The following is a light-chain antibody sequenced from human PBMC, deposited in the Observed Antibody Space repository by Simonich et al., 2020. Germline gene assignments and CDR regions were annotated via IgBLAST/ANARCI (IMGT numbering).Light chain of an antibody. Sequence: QSALTQPASVSGSPGQSITISCTGTSSVVGGYNYVSWYQHHPGKAPKLMIYDVSKRPSGVSNRFSGSKSGNTASLTISGLQAEDEADYYCSSYTSSSTLVFGGGTKLTVL. CDR2: DVS. V-gene: IGLV2-14*03. J-gene: IGLJ2*01. CDR1: SSVVGGYNY. CDR3: SSYTSSSTLV.